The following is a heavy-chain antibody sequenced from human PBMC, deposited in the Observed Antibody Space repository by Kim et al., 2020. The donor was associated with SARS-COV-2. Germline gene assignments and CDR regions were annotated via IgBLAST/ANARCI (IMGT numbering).Heavy chain of an antibody. CDR3: ARAGDSIGWFDP. J-gene: IGHJ5*02. V-gene: IGHV4-4*02. D-gene: IGHD6-13*01. Sequence: TSNPTLTSRVTISVDKSKNQFSLKLSSVTAADTAVYYCARAGDSIGWFDPWGQGTLVTVSS.